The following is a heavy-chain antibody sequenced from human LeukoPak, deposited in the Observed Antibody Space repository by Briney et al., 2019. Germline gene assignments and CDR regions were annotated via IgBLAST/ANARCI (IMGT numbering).Heavy chain of an antibody. Sequence: ASVKVSCKASGYTFTGYYMHWVRQAPGQGLEWMAWINPNSGGTNYAQKFQGRVTMTRDTSINTAYMELRRLRSDDPAVYYCAKIWFGESHASDYWGQGTVVTVSS. CDR1: GYTFTGYY. D-gene: IGHD3-10*01. CDR3: AKIWFGESHASDY. CDR2: INPNSGGT. J-gene: IGHJ4*02. V-gene: IGHV1-2*02.